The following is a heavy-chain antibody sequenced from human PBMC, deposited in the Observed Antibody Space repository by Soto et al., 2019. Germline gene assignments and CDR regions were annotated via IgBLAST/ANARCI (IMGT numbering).Heavy chain of an antibody. CDR1: GGTFSSYA. J-gene: IGHJ5*02. CDR2: IIPIFCTA. CDR3: ARDQHYDFWSGYYGGWFDP. V-gene: IGHV1-69*01. D-gene: IGHD3-3*01. Sequence: QVQLVQSGAEVKKPGASAKVSCKASGGTFSSYAISWVRQAPGQGLEWMGGIIPIFCTANYAQKFQGRVTITADESTSTAYMELSSLRSEDTAVYYCARDQHYDFWSGYYGGWFDPWGQGTLVTVSS.